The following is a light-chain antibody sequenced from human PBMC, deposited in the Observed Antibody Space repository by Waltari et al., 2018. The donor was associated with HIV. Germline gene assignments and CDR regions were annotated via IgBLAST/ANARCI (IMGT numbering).Light chain of an antibody. V-gene: IGKV3-20*01. J-gene: IGKJ4*01. Sequence: EIVLTQSPGTLSLSPGERATLSCRASQSVSSSYLAWYQQKPGQALRLLIYGASSRATGIPDRFSGSGSGTDFTLTISRLEPEDFAVYYCQQYGSQLTFGGGTKVEIK. CDR2: GAS. CDR3: QQYGSQLT. CDR1: QSVSSSY.